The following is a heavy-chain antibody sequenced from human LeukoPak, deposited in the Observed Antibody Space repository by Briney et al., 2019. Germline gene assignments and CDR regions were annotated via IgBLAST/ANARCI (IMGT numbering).Heavy chain of an antibody. CDR2: ISSSGSTI. CDR1: GFTFSSYE. Sequence: PGGSLRLSCAASGFTFSSYEMNWVRQAPGKGLEWVSYISSSGSTIYYPDSVKGRFTISRDNAKNSLYLQMNSLRAEDTAVYYCAREGPYYDILTGSPDYMDVWGKGTTVTVSS. V-gene: IGHV3-48*03. J-gene: IGHJ6*03. CDR3: AREGPYYDILTGSPDYMDV. D-gene: IGHD3-9*01.